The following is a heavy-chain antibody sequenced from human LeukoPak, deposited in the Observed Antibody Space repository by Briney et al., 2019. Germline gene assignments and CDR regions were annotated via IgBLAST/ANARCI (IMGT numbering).Heavy chain of an antibody. CDR2: ISWNGGSI. J-gene: IGHJ6*03. CDR1: GFTFDDYA. Sequence: GGSLRLSCAASGFTFDDYAMHWVRQAPGKGLEWVSGISWNGGSIGYADSVKGRFTISRDNAKNTLYLQMNSLRAEDTAVYYCASQQSFHYYYMDVWGKGTTVTVSS. V-gene: IGHV3-9*01. CDR3: ASQQSFHYYYMDV. D-gene: IGHD2/OR15-2a*01.